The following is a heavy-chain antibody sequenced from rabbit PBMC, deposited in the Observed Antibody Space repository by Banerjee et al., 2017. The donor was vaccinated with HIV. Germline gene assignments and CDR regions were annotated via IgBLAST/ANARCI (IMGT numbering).Heavy chain of an antibody. V-gene: IGHV1S40*01. J-gene: IGHJ4*01. CDR3: ARDLAGVIGWNFNL. D-gene: IGHD4-1*01. CDR2: INTSSGNT. CDR1: GFDFSSNA. Sequence: QSLEESGGDLVKPGASLTLTCTASGFDFSSNAMCWVRQAPGKGLEWIACINTSSGNTVYATWAKGRFTISRTSSTTVALQMTSLTAADTATYFCARDLAGVIGWNFNLWGPGTLVTVS.